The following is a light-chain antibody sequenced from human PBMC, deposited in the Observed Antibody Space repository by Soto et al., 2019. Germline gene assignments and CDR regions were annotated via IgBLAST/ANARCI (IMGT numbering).Light chain of an antibody. CDR1: SSDLGAYNR. CDR2: DVG. J-gene: IGLJ3*02. V-gene: IGLV2-14*01. CDR3: CSYTASDPWV. Sequence: QSVLTQPASVSGSPGQSITISCTGTSSDLGAYNRVSWSQHHPGKAPKLLIYDVGSRPSGVSNRFSGSRSGNTASLTISGLQADDEADYFCCSYTASDPWVFGGGTKVTVL.